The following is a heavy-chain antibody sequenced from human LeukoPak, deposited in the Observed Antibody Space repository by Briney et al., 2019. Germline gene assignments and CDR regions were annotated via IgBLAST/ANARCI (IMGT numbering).Heavy chain of an antibody. J-gene: IGHJ4*02. CDR3: ARDREYSSGWNSDY. CDR1: GLTFSSSW. CDR2: INPDGNKK. D-gene: IGHD6-19*01. Sequence: GGSLRLSCAVSGLTFSSSWMDWVRQAPGKGLEWVASINPDGNKKYSADSVKGRFTISRDNAKNSLYLQMNSLRAEDTAVYYCARDREYSSGWNSDYWGQGTLVTVSS. V-gene: IGHV3-7*01.